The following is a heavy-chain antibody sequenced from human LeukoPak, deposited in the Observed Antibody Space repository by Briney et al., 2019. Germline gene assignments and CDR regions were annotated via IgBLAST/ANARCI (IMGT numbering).Heavy chain of an antibody. CDR3: AKDPRGYSYGLFDY. Sequence: GGSLRLSCAASGFTFSSYGMDWVRQAPGKGLEWVAFIRYDGSNKYYADSVKGRFTISRDNSKNTLYLQMNSLRAEDTAVYYCAKDPRGYSYGLFDYWGQGTLVTVSS. CDR2: IRYDGSNK. D-gene: IGHD5-18*01. V-gene: IGHV3-30*02. J-gene: IGHJ4*02. CDR1: GFTFSSYG.